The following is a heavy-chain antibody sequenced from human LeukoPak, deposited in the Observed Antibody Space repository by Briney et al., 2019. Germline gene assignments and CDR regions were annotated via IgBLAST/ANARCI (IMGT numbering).Heavy chain of an antibody. CDR3: AKVPHDSSGYYYFHY. D-gene: IGHD3-22*01. Sequence: GSLSLSCAASGFPFISYAMSWVRQAPGKGLEWVSAISGSGGSTYYADSVRGRFTISRDGSKNTLYLQMNSMRAEDTAVYYCAKVPHDSSGYYYFHYWGQGTLVTVSS. CDR2: ISGSGGST. J-gene: IGHJ4*02. V-gene: IGHV3-23*01. CDR1: GFPFISYA.